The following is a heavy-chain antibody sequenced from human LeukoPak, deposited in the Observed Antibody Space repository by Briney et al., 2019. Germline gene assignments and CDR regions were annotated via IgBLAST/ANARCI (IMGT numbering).Heavy chain of an antibody. CDR2: IYTSGST. J-gene: IGHJ4*02. D-gene: IGHD6-19*01. Sequence: TSETLSLTCTVSGDSISSYYWSWIRQPAGKGLEWIGRIYTSGSTNYNPSFKSRVTMSVDTSKNQFSLKLSSVTAADTAVYYCARAGIAVAGNLGADFDYWGQGTLVTVSS. CDR1: GDSISSYY. V-gene: IGHV4-4*07. CDR3: ARAGIAVAGNLGADFDY.